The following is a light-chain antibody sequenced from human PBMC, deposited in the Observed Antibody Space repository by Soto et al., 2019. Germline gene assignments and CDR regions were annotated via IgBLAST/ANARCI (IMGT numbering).Light chain of an antibody. Sequence: DTQMTQSPSALSASVGDRVTITCRASQIIDNWLAWYQQKAGKAPKLLIYKAPNLQSGVPSRFSGSGYGTEFTLTISNLQPEDSATYYCQEYNSHFGGGTKVEIK. CDR2: KAP. V-gene: IGKV1-5*03. J-gene: IGKJ4*01. CDR1: QIIDNW. CDR3: QEYNSH.